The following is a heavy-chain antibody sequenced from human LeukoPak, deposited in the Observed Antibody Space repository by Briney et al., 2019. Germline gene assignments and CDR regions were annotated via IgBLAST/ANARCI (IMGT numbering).Heavy chain of an antibody. V-gene: IGHV3-33*06. CDR3: AKDYCSSTSCYTHYYYMDV. CDR1: GFTFSSYG. D-gene: IGHD2-2*02. Sequence: PGGSLRLSRAASGFTFSSYGMHWVRQAPGKGLEWVAVIWYDGSNKYYADSVKGRFTISRDNSKNTLYLQMNSLRAEDTAVYYCAKDYCSSTSCYTHYYYMDVWGKGTTVTVSS. CDR2: IWYDGSNK. J-gene: IGHJ6*03.